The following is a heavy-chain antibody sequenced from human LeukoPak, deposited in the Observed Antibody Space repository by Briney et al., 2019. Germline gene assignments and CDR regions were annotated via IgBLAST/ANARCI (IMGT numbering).Heavy chain of an antibody. J-gene: IGHJ5*01. V-gene: IGHV3-30*18. Sequence: GGSLRLSCVASGFTFSRFAMHWVRQAPGKGPEWVSLISSDATNKYYADSVEGRFTISRDNSRNTLYLQMNSLRAEDTAVYYCAKLGQIRHFDFVNWFDSWGQGTLVIVSS. D-gene: IGHD3-9*01. CDR2: ISSDATNK. CDR3: AKLGQIRHFDFVNWFDS. CDR1: GFTFSRFA.